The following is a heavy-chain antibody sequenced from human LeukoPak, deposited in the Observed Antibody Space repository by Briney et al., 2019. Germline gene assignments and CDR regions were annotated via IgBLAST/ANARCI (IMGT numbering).Heavy chain of an antibody. D-gene: IGHD3-16*02. V-gene: IGHV1-18*01. CDR1: GYTFTSYG. Sequence: ASVKVSCTASGYTFTSYGISWVRQAPGQGLEWMGWISAYNGNTNYAQKLQGRVTMTTDTSTSTAYMELRSLRSDDTVVYYCARVVITFGGVIVIGGYFDYWGQGTLVTVSS. J-gene: IGHJ4*02. CDR3: ARVVITFGGVIVIGGYFDY. CDR2: ISAYNGNT.